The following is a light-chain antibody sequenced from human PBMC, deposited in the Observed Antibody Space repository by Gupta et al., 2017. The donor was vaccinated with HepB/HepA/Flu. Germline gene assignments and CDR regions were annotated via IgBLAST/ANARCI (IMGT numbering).Light chain of an antibody. V-gene: IGKV3-15*01. CDR1: QSISTN. CDR2: GAS. J-gene: IGKJ4*01. Sequence: IVLTQSPLPLSVSPGERATLSCRASQSISTNLAWYQQKPGQAPRLFIYGASTRATGIPARFSGSGSGTEFSLTITSLQSEDFAVYHCQQYNNWPPTFGGGTKVEIK. CDR3: QQYNNWPPT.